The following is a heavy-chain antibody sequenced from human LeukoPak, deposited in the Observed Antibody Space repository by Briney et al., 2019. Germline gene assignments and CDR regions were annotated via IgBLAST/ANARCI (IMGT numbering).Heavy chain of an antibody. J-gene: IGHJ5*02. Sequence: PSQTLSLTCTVSGGSISSGSYYCSWIRQPAGKGLEWIGRIYTSGSTNYNPSLKSRVTISVDTSKNQFSLKLSSVTAADTAVYYCARACSGGSCYSPWFDPWGQGTLVTVSS. CDR1: GGSISSGSYY. D-gene: IGHD2-15*01. CDR3: ARACSGGSCYSPWFDP. CDR2: IYTSGST. V-gene: IGHV4-61*02.